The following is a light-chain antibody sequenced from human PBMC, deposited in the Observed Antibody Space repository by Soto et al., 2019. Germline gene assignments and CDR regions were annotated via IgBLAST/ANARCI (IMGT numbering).Light chain of an antibody. CDR1: QSVSNN. V-gene: IGKV3-15*01. Sequence: EIVMTQSPATLSVSPGESATLSCRASQSVSNNLAWYQQRPGQAPRLLIYGASTRATGIPARFSGSGSGTEFTLTITSLQSEDFAVYYCQHHADWVKTFGQGTKLEIK. J-gene: IGKJ2*01. CDR2: GAS. CDR3: QHHADWVKT.